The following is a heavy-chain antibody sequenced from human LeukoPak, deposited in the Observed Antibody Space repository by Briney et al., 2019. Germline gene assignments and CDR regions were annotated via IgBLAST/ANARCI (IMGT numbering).Heavy chain of an antibody. CDR1: GFTFSNYW. CDR3: ARDHGIAVAGLDDAFDI. V-gene: IGHV3-7*03. J-gene: IGHJ3*02. CDR2: IKEDGSEK. D-gene: IGHD6-19*01. Sequence: GGSLRLSCAASGFTFSNYWMTWVRQAPGTGLEWVANIKEDGSEKYYVDSVKGRFTISRDNAKNSLYLQMNSLRAEDTALYHCARDHGIAVAGLDDAFDIWGQGTMVTVSS.